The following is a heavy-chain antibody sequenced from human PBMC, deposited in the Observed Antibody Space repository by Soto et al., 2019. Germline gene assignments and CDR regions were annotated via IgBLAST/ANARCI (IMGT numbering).Heavy chain of an antibody. CDR1: GGSISSYY. D-gene: IGHD5-12*01. Sequence: SETLSLTCTVSGGSISSYYWSWVRQPPGKGLEWIGYIYYSGSTNYNPSLKSRVTISVDTSKNQFSLKLSSVTAADTAVYYCARGRGYSGYDGGFYYYYGMDVWGQGTTVTVSS. V-gene: IGHV4-59*01. J-gene: IGHJ6*02. CDR3: ARGRGYSGYDGGFYYYYGMDV. CDR2: IYYSGST.